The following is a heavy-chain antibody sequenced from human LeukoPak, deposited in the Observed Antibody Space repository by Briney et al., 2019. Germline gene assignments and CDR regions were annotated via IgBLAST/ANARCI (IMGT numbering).Heavy chain of an antibody. J-gene: IGHJ4*01. V-gene: IGHV3-23*01. CDR2: ITCSGGST. Sequence: PGGSLRLSCVSSGFSSSCYAMRWVRHASGKGLVWVSGITCSGGSTSYADSVKGRFTLSRDNSKNTLYLQMNSLRAGDTAVYYCVASPVGAADYWGHGILVTVSS. D-gene: IGHD1-26*01. CDR3: VASPVGAADY. CDR1: GFSSSCYA.